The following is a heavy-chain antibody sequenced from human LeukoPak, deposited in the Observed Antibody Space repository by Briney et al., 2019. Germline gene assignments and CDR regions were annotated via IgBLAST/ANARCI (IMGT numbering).Heavy chain of an antibody. V-gene: IGHV4-34*01. CDR1: GGSFRGYY. CDR3: ARNDPVAGVRGIDY. Sequence: SETLSLTCAVYGGSFRGYYWSWIRQPPGKGLEWIGSIYYSGSTYYNPSLKSRVTISVDTSKNQFSLKLSSVTAADTAVYYCARNDPVAGVRGIDYWGQGTLVTVSS. D-gene: IGHD3-10*02. J-gene: IGHJ4*02. CDR2: IYYSGST.